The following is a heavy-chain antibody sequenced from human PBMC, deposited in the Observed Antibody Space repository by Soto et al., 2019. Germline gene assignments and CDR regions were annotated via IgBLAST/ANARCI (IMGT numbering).Heavy chain of an antibody. D-gene: IGHD3-3*01. J-gene: IGHJ4*02. CDR2: IVVGSGNT. V-gene: IGHV1-58*02. CDR3: AANYDFWSGYYSFDY. Sequence: ASVKVSCKASGFTFSTSAMQWVRQARGQRLEWVGWIVVGSGNTNYAQKFQERVTITRDMSTSTAYMELSSLRSEDTAVYYCAANYDFWSGYYSFDYWGQGTLVTVSS. CDR1: GFTFSTSA.